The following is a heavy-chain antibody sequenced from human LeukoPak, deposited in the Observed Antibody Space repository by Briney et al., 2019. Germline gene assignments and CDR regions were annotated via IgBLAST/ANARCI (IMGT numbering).Heavy chain of an antibody. V-gene: IGHV4-4*07. D-gene: IGHD4-17*01. Sequence: SETLSLTCTVSGGSISGFYWSWIRQPAGKGLEWIGRVYKSGSTNYNTSLKSRVTMSIDTSKKQFSLKLRSVTAADTAVYYCARGGYGDPFDYWGQGTLVTVSS. CDR3: ARGGYGDPFDY. CDR2: VYKSGST. J-gene: IGHJ4*02. CDR1: GGSISGFY.